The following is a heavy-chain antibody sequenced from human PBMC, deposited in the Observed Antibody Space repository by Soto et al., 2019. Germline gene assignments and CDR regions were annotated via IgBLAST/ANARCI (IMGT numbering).Heavy chain of an antibody. CDR1: GGSISSSSNY. D-gene: IGHD6-19*01. J-gene: IGHJ5*02. CDR3: ARRQYSSGWADNCFDP. V-gene: IGHV4-39*01. Sequence: QLQLQESGPRLVKPSETLSLTCTVSGGSISSSSNYWGWIRQPPGKGLEWIGSIFYSGRTYYNPSSRSRVTISVDTSKCPFSLRLGSVAAADTAVYYCARRQYSSGWADNCFDPWGQGTLVTVSS. CDR2: IFYSGRT.